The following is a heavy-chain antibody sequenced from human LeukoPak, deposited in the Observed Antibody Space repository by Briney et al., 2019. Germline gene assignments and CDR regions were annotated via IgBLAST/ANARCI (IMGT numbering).Heavy chain of an antibody. CDR2: INPNSSGT. J-gene: IGHJ5*02. V-gene: IGHV1-2*06. D-gene: IGHD1-26*01. CDR1: GSTFTGYY. Sequence: ASVKVSCKASGSTFTGYYMHWVRHAPGQGLEWMGLINPNSSGTNYEQKSQGRGTMTRDTSISTAYMELSTERSADTSVYYGARIEWELLDAGSWGQGTLVTVSS. CDR3: ARIEWELLDAGS.